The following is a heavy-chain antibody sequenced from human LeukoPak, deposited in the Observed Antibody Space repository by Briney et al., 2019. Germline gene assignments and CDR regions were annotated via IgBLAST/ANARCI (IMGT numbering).Heavy chain of an antibody. CDR2: ISYDGSNK. V-gene: IGHV3-30*14. D-gene: IGHD2-8*02. Sequence: GRSLRLSCAASGFTFSSYAMHWVRQAPGKGLEWVAVISYDGSNKYYADSVKGRFTISRDNSKNTLYLQMNSLRADDTAVYYCARVSRYCPGGACYLFFDYWGQGTLVTVSS. CDR3: ARVSRYCPGGACYLFFDY. J-gene: IGHJ4*02. CDR1: GFTFSSYA.